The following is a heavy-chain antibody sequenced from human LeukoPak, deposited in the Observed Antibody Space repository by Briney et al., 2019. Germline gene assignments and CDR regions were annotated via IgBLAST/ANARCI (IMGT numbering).Heavy chain of an antibody. CDR1: GGSFSGYY. V-gene: IGHV4-34*01. CDR2: INHSGST. Sequence: SETLSLTCAVYGGSFSGYYWSWIRQPPGKGLEWIGEINHSGSTNYNPSLKSRATISVDTSKNQFSLKLSSVTAADTAVYYCVGGGYCTNGVCPGHYWGQGTLVTVSS. D-gene: IGHD2-8*01. CDR3: VGGGYCTNGVCPGHY. J-gene: IGHJ4*02.